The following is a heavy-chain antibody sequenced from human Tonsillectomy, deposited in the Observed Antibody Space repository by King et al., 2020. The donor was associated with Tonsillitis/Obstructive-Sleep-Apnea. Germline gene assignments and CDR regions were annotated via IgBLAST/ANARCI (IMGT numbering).Heavy chain of an antibody. CDR1: GFSLSSARMG. V-gene: IGHV2-26*01. CDR3: ARLVVPADSQADPYHYYYMDV. D-gene: IGHD2-2*01. Sequence: VTLKESGPVLVKPTETLTLTCTVSGFSLSSARMGVSWIRQPPGKALEWLAHIFSNDEKSYSTSLKSRLTISKDTSKSQVVLTMTNMDPVDTATDYCARLVVPADSQADPYHYYYMDVWGKGTTGTVSS. J-gene: IGHJ6*03. CDR2: IFSNDEK.